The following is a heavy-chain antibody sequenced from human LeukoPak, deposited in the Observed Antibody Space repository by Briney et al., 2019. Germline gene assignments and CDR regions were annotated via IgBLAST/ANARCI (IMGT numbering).Heavy chain of an antibody. Sequence: GGSLRLSCAASGFTFSSYAMSWVRQAPGKGLEWVSAISGSGGSTYYADSVKGRFTISRDNSKNTLYLQMNSLRAEDTAVYYCAKHFIVVVVAATGGFFDYWGQGTLVTVSS. CDR1: GFTFSSYA. V-gene: IGHV3-23*01. CDR3: AKHFIVVVVAATGGFFDY. CDR2: ISGSGGST. J-gene: IGHJ4*02. D-gene: IGHD2-15*01.